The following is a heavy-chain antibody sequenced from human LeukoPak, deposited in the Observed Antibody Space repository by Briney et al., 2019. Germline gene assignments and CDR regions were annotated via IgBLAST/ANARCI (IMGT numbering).Heavy chain of an antibody. J-gene: IGHJ4*02. CDR2: ISSSNSAI. V-gene: IGHV3-48*01. CDR3: ARRSSPDYYNSGTYYLFDY. CDR1: GFTFSTYS. D-gene: IGHD3-10*01. Sequence: GGSLRLSCAASGFTFSTYSMTWVRQAPGKGLEWVSYISSSNSAIYYADSVRGRFTISGDNAKNSLYLQMNSLRAEDMAVYYCARRSSPDYYNSGTYYLFDYWGQGTLVTVSS.